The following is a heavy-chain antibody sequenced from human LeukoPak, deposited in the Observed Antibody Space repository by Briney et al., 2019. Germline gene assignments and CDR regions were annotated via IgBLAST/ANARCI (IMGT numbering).Heavy chain of an antibody. J-gene: IGHJ5*02. V-gene: IGHV3-23*01. Sequence: GGSLRLSCAASGFTFSSYAMSWVRQAPGKGLEWVSAISGSGGSTYYADSVKGRFTISRDNSKNTLYLQMNSLRAEDTAVYYCAKGSSWHLSNWFDPWGQGPRSPSPQ. D-gene: IGHD6-13*01. CDR2: ISGSGGST. CDR1: GFTFSSYA. CDR3: AKGSSWHLSNWFDP.